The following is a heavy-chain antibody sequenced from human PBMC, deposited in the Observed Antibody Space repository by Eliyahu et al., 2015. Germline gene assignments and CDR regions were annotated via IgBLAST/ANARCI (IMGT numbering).Heavy chain of an antibody. Sequence: QVQLQQWGAGLLKPSETLSLTCAVYGGSFSGYYWSWIRQPPGKGLEWIGEINHSGSTNYNPSLKSRVTISVDTSKNQFSLKLSSVTAADTAVYYCARVALTVAGTEVFDYWGQGTLVTVSS. V-gene: IGHV4-34*01. J-gene: IGHJ4*02. D-gene: IGHD6-19*01. CDR2: INHSGST. CDR3: ARVALTVAGTEVFDY. CDR1: GGSFSGYY.